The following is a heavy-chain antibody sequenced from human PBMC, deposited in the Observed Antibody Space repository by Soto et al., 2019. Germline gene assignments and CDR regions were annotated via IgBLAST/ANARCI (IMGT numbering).Heavy chain of an antibody. Sequence: EVQLVESGGGLVQPGRSLRLSCAASGFTFADYVMVWVRQAPGKGLEWVSAITWDGGAVNYADSVRGRFTISRDNAKNSLYLQMSSLRAEDTALYFCAKGRTRPRTAPKFLQNWGQGTLVTVSS. CDR3: AKGRTRPRTAPKFLQN. V-gene: IGHV3-9*01. J-gene: IGHJ1*01. D-gene: IGHD2-21*02. CDR2: ITWDGGAV. CDR1: GFTFADYV.